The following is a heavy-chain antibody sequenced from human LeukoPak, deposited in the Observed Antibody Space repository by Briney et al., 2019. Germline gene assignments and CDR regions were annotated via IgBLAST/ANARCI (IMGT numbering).Heavy chain of an antibody. Sequence: HPGGSLRLSCAASGFTFSSYAMSWVRQAPGKGLEWVSAISGTGSSTYSADSVKGRFTISRDNSKNTLYLQMRSLRAEDTAVYYCAKAALAGGYYYYGMDVRGQGTTVTVSS. CDR1: GFTFSSYA. CDR3: AKAALAGGYYYYGMDV. V-gene: IGHV3-23*01. J-gene: IGHJ6*02. CDR2: ISGTGSST. D-gene: IGHD3-16*01.